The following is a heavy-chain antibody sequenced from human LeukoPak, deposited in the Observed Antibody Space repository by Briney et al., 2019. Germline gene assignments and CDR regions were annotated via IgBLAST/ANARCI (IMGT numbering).Heavy chain of an antibody. V-gene: IGHV4-38-2*02. CDR2: IYHSGST. Sequence: SETLSLTCAVSGYSDSRGFYWGWIRQPPGKGLEWIGSIYHSGSTYYNPSLKSRLTISLDTSKNQFSLRLSSVTAADTAVYYCARDSSGWFDDAFDIWGQGTMVAVSS. CDR3: ARDSSGWFDDAFDI. CDR1: GYSDSRGFY. J-gene: IGHJ3*02. D-gene: IGHD6-19*01.